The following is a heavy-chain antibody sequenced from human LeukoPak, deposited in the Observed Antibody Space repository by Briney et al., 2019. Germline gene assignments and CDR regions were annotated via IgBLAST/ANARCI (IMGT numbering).Heavy chain of an antibody. Sequence: PGGSLRLSCAASGFIFSSYEMNWVRQAPGKGLEWVSYISGSGSTIYYADSVKGRFTVSRDNAKNSLYLQMNSLRAEDTAIYYCVRLKSGNYYHFDYWGQGTLATVSS. V-gene: IGHV3-48*03. CDR1: GFIFSSYE. D-gene: IGHD1-26*01. J-gene: IGHJ4*02. CDR3: VRLKSGNYYHFDY. CDR2: ISGSGSTI.